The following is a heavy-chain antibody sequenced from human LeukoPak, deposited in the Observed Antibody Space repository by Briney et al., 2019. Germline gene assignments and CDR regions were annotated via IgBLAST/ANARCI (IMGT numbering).Heavy chain of an antibody. Sequence: ASVKVSCKVSGYTLTELSMHWVRQAPGKGLEWMGGFGPEDGETIYAQKFQGRVTMTEDTSTDTAYMELSSLRAEDTAIYYCAKEREEGATPFDYWGQGSLVTVSS. CDR1: GYTLTELS. J-gene: IGHJ4*02. CDR2: FGPEDGET. D-gene: IGHD1-26*01. V-gene: IGHV1-24*01. CDR3: AKEREEGATPFDY.